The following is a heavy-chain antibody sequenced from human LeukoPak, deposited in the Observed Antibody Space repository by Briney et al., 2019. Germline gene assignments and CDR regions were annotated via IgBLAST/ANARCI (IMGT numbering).Heavy chain of an antibody. D-gene: IGHD5-12*01. CDR2: ISWNSGSI. J-gene: IGHJ4*02. Sequence: GGSLRLSCAASGFTFDDYAMHWVRQAPGKGLEWVSGISWNSGSIGYADSVKGRFTISRDNAKNSLYLQMNSLRAEDTALYYCAKDMDPLYSGYFDYWGQGTLVTVSS. CDR3: AKDMDPLYSGYFDY. V-gene: IGHV3-9*01. CDR1: GFTFDDYA.